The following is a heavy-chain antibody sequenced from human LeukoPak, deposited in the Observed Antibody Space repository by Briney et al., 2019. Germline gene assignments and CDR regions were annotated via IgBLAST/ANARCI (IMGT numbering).Heavy chain of an antibody. Sequence: QSGGSLRLSCAASGLTLSTYWMHWVRQDPGKRLVWVSYISPDGSITRYADSVKGRFIISRDNAQDTLYLQMNSLRAEDTGLYYCATPWSYWGRGTLVTVSS. J-gene: IGHJ4*02. CDR2: ISPDGSIT. CDR1: GLTLSTYW. V-gene: IGHV3-74*01. D-gene: IGHD3-3*01. CDR3: ATPWSY.